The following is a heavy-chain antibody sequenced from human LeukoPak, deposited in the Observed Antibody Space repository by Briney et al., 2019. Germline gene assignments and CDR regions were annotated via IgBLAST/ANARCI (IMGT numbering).Heavy chain of an antibody. Sequence: SETLSLTCAVSGGSFSGYYWTWIRQTPDKGLEWIGEANHSGYTDYNPSLMGRVTISVDTSRKEFYLKLISVTAADTAVYYCARGLTDPARRCMGYWGQGTRVTVSS. D-gene: IGHD6-6*01. CDR3: ARGLTDPARRCMGY. J-gene: IGHJ4*02. CDR2: ANHSGYT. V-gene: IGHV4-34*01. CDR1: GGSFSGYY.